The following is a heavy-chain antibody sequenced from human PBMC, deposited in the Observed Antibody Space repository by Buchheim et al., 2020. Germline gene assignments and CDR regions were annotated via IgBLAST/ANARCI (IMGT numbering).Heavy chain of an antibody. J-gene: IGHJ4*02. V-gene: IGHV1-69*12. Sequence: QVQLVQSGAEVKKPGSSVKVSCKASGGTFSSYAISWVRQAPGQGLEWMGGIIPLFGTANYAQKFQGRVTITAAESTRTVYMELSSLRSEDTAVYYCARGPNDFWSGSIPYYFDYWGQGTL. D-gene: IGHD3-3*01. CDR3: ARGPNDFWSGSIPYYFDY. CDR1: GGTFSSYA. CDR2: IIPLFGTA.